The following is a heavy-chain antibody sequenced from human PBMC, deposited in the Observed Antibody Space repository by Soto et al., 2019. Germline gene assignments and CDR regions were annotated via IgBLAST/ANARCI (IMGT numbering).Heavy chain of an antibody. D-gene: IGHD3-22*01. J-gene: IGHJ3*01. CDR1: GGSISSYY. CDR2: IYYSGST. CDR3: ARQRGWQVDLPFAV. V-gene: IGHV4-59*08. Sequence: QVQLQESGPGLVKPSETLSLTCTVSGGSISSYYWSWIRQPPGKGLEWIGYIYYSGSTNYNPSLKSIVTLPVDTAKHKYTLKRSSVTAPDTAVYYCARQRGWQVDLPFAVWGQGTMITVSS.